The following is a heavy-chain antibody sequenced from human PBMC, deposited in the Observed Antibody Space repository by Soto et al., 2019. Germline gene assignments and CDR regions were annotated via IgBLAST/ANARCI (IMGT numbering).Heavy chain of an antibody. J-gene: IGHJ4*02. D-gene: IGHD6-19*01. V-gene: IGHV4-30-2*01. CDR1: GGFIDSTDYS. CDR2: VSHRGTA. Sequence: SETLSLTCAVSGGFIDSTDYSLTWIRQPPGKGLEWIGYVSHRGTAYSIPSLKGRLTLSMDSSQTQFSLKLTSVTAADSAVYYCARIHWSQSSLDYWGRGILVTVSS. CDR3: ARIHWSQSSLDY.